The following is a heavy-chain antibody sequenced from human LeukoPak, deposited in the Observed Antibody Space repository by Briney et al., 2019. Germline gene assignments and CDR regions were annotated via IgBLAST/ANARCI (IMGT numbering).Heavy chain of an antibody. CDR1: GGSISSYY. CDR2: IYYSGST. CDR3: ARDLYYYDSSGYYIRYFDL. D-gene: IGHD3-22*01. V-gene: IGHV4-59*01. J-gene: IGHJ2*01. Sequence: SETLSLTCTVSGGSISSYYWSWIRQPPGKGLEWNGYIYYSGSTNYNPSLKSRVTISVDTSKNQFSLKLSSVTAADTAVYYCARDLYYYDSSGYYIRYFDLWGRGTLVTVSS.